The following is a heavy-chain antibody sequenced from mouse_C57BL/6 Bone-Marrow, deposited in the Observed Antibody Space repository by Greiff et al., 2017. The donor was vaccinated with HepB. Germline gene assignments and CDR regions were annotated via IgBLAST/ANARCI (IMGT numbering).Heavy chain of an antibody. J-gene: IGHJ2*01. CDR2: IDPSDSYT. V-gene: IGHV1-50*01. Sequence: QVQLKQPGAELVKPGASVKLSCKASGYTFTSYWMQWVKQRPGQGLEWIGEIDPSDSYTNYNLKFKGKATLTVDTSSSTAYLQLSSLTSEDSAVYYCARGGYSGDYWGQGTTLTVSS. CDR1: GYTFTSYW. D-gene: IGHD2-3*01. CDR3: ARGGYSGDY.